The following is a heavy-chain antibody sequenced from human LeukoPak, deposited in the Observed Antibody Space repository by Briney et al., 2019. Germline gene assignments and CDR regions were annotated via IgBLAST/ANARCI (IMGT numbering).Heavy chain of an antibody. CDR3: ARDSGTTGEVKFDP. Sequence: SETLSLTCAVYGGSFSGYYWSWIRQPPGKGLEWIGEMNHSGSTNYNPSLKSRVTISVDTSKNHFSLKLRSVTAADTAVYYCARDSGTTGEVKFDPWGQGTLVTVSS. CDR1: GGSFSGYY. D-gene: IGHD1-7*01. V-gene: IGHV4-34*01. J-gene: IGHJ5*02. CDR2: MNHSGST.